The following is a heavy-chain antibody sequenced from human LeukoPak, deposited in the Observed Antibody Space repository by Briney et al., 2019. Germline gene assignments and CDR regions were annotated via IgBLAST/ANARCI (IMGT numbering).Heavy chain of an antibody. CDR1: GFTFSTYW. Sequence: GGSLRLPCAASGFTFSTYWMHWVRQAPGKGLVWVSRINSDGSSTSYADSVKGRFTISRDNAKNTLYLQMNSLRVEDTAVYYCAREVATFDYWGQGTLVPVSS. CDR2: INSDGSST. V-gene: IGHV3-74*01. CDR3: AREVATFDY. J-gene: IGHJ4*02. D-gene: IGHD5-12*01.